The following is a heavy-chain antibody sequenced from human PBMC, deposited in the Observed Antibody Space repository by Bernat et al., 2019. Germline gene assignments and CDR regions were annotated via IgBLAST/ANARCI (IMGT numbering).Heavy chain of an antibody. CDR1: GFTFGGYA. Sequence: EVQLLESGGGLVQPGGSLRLSCAASGFTFGGYAMSWVRQAPGKGLEWVSITSGSGGTTDYADSVKGRFTISRDNSKNTLYLQINNLRGDDTAVYYCAKGPWQLGRGHFDVWGQGTMVIVSS. CDR2: TSGSGGTT. J-gene: IGHJ3*01. CDR3: AKGPWQLGRGHFDV. D-gene: IGHD6-6*01. V-gene: IGHV3-23*01.